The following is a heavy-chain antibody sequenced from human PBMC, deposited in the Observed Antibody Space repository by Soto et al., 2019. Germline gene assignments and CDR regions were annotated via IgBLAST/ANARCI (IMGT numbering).Heavy chain of an antibody. D-gene: IGHD5-12*01. Sequence: GGSLRLSCAASGFTFDDYAMRWVRQATGKGLEWVSGISWNSGSIGYADSVKGRFTISRDNAKNSLYLQMNSLRAEDTALYYCAKDTQYSGYDHFDYWGQGTLVTVSS. J-gene: IGHJ4*02. CDR3: AKDTQYSGYDHFDY. CDR2: ISWNSGSI. CDR1: GFTFDDYA. V-gene: IGHV3-9*01.